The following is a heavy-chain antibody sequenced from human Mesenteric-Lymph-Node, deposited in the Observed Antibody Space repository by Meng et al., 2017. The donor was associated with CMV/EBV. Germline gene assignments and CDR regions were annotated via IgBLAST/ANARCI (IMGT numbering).Heavy chain of an antibody. D-gene: IGHD3-3*01. CDR1: GYPISSGYY. Sequence: SETLSLTCTVSGYPISSGYYWGWIRQPPGKGLEWIASVYHSGSTHHNPSLKSRVTISVDTSKNQFSLKLSSVTAADTAIYYCARTSYYTSDYFDYWGQGTLVTVSS. J-gene: IGHJ4*02. V-gene: IGHV4-38-2*02. CDR2: VYHSGST. CDR3: ARTSYYTSDYFDY.